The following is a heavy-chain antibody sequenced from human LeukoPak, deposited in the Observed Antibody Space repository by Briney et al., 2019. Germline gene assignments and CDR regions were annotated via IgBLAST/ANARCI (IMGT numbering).Heavy chain of an antibody. CDR3: AHHRGSLDSDTGYFQH. Sequence: GGSLRLSCAASGFTFASYAMSWVRQAPGKGLEWVSAISGSGGSTYYADSVKGRFTISRDNSKSTLYLQMNSLSAEDMAVYYCAHHRGSLDSDTGYFQHWGQGTLVTVSS. J-gene: IGHJ1*01. V-gene: IGHV3-23*01. CDR2: ISGSGGST. CDR1: GFTFASYA. D-gene: IGHD3-22*01.